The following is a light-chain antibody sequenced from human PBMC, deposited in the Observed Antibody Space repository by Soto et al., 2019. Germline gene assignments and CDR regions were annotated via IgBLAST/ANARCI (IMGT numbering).Light chain of an antibody. CDR2: AAS. Sequence: DIQMTQAPSSLSASVGDRVAVTCRASQDINNYLAWFQQKPGKVPKLLIYAASTLQSGVPSRFSGSGSGTDFTLTISSLQPEDVATYYCQKYNSLPTFGQGTRLEIK. V-gene: IGKV1-27*01. J-gene: IGKJ5*01. CDR3: QKYNSLPT. CDR1: QDINNY.